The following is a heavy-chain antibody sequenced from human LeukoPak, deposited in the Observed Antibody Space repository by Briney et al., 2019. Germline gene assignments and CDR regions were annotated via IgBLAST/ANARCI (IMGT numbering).Heavy chain of an antibody. Sequence: GGSLRLSCAASGFTFSSYTMSWVRQAPGKGLEWVSAISGSGGSTYYADSVKGRFTISRDNSKNTLYLQMNSLRAEDTAVYYCATDSNRQLVEYWGQGTLVTVSS. CDR3: ATDSNRQLVEY. D-gene: IGHD6-6*01. CDR2: ISGSGGST. V-gene: IGHV3-23*01. CDR1: GFTFSSYT. J-gene: IGHJ4*02.